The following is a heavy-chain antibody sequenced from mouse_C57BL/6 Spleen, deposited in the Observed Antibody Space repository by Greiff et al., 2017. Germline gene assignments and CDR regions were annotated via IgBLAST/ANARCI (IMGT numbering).Heavy chain of an antibody. CDR2: IYPGDGDT. D-gene: IGHD4-1*01. CDR1: GYAFSSYW. V-gene: IGHV1-80*01. Sequence: QVQLKESGAELVKPGASVKISCKASGYAFSSYWMNWVKQRPGKGLEWIGQIYPGDGDTNYNGKFKGKATLTADKSTSTAYMQLSSLTSEAAAVYFCPSSVTGTDFDYWGQGTTLTVSS. J-gene: IGHJ2*01. CDR3: PSSVTGTDFDY.